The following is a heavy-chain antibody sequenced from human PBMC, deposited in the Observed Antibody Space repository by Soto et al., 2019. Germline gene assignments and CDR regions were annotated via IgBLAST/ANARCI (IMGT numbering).Heavy chain of an antibody. CDR2: LYYGRSA. Sequence: QVQLQESGPGLVKPSETLSLTCAVSGDSISSYYCMWIRQPPGKGLESIGYLYYGRSANYNPSLNSRVTLSVVTSTNQCSLTLSSMTAADTAVYYCALRSRAVGPEYWGQGTLVTVSS. J-gene: IGHJ4*02. CDR1: GDSISSYY. D-gene: IGHD6-13*01. V-gene: IGHV4-59*01. CDR3: ALRSRAVGPEY.